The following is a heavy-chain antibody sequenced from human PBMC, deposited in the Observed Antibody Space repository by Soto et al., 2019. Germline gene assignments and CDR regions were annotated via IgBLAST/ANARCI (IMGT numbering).Heavy chain of an antibody. CDR1: GGSVSSGSYY. D-gene: IGHD6-6*01. V-gene: IGHV4-61*01. CDR3: ARNPTWDSSSYDY. J-gene: IGHJ4*02. Sequence: SETLCLTCTVSGGSVSSGSYYWSWIRQPPGKGLEWIGYIYYSGSTNYNPSLKSRVTISVDTSKNQFSLKLSSVTAADTAVYYCARNPTWDSSSYDYWGQGTLVTVSS. CDR2: IYYSGST.